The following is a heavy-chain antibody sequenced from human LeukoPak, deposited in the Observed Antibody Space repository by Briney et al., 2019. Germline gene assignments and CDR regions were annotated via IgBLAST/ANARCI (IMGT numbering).Heavy chain of an antibody. Sequence: GGSLRLSCAASGFTFSNCAMHWVRQAPGKGLEWVSAISGSGGSTYYADSVKGRFTISRDNSKNTLYLQMNSLRAEDTAVYYCAKAVVPGLLNWFDPWGQGTLVTVSS. D-gene: IGHD4-23*01. V-gene: IGHV3-23*01. CDR2: ISGSGGST. CDR3: AKAVVPGLLNWFDP. J-gene: IGHJ5*02. CDR1: GFTFSNCA.